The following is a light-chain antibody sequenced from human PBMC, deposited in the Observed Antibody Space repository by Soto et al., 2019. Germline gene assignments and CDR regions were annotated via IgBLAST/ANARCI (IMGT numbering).Light chain of an antibody. CDR1: QTISGY. CDR3: QQYYSYPT. Sequence: DIQMTQSPSSLSASVGDRVTITCRASQTISGYLNWYQQKPGKAPELLIYAASYLGNGVPSRFSGSGPGTYFTLTISCLQSEDFATYYCQQYYSYPTFGQGTRLEIK. J-gene: IGKJ5*01. CDR2: AAS. V-gene: IGKV1-39*01.